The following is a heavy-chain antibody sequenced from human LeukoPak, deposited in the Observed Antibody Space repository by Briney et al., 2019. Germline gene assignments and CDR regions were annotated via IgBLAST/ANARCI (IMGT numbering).Heavy chain of an antibody. D-gene: IGHD6-19*01. V-gene: IGHV4-34*01. CDR3: ARDSPAQWKRYTSGGKRRFDP. J-gene: IGHJ5*02. Sequence: PSETLSLTCAVYGGSFSGYYWSWIRQLPGKGLEWIGEINHSGSTNYNPSLKSRVTISVDTSKNQFSLKLSSVTAADTAVYYCARDSPAQWKRYTSGGKRRFDPWGQGTLVTVSS. CDR2: INHSGST. CDR1: GGSFSGYY.